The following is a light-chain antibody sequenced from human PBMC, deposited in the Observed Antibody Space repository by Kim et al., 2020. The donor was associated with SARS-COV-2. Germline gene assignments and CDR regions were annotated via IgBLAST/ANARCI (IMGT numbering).Light chain of an antibody. CDR2: DND. V-gene: IGLV1-40*01. CDR1: SSNIGAGYD. Sequence: QSVLTQPPSVSGAPGQRVVFSCTGSSSNIGAGYDVHWYQQLPGAAPKLLIYDNDNRPSGVPDRFSASKSDTSASLAITGLQADDEGEYYCQSYDASLGGSLFGGGTQLTVL. J-gene: IGLJ3*02. CDR3: QSYDASLGGSL.